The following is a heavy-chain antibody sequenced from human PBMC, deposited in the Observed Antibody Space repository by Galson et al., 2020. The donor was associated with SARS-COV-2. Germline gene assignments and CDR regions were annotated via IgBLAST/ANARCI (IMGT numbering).Heavy chain of an antibody. CDR2: IYYSGST. J-gene: IGHJ4*02. V-gene: IGHV4-39*07. CDR3: ARGGGTTGTTYFDY. D-gene: IGHD1-1*01. CDR1: GGSISSSSYY. Sequence: SQTLSLTCTVPGGSISSSSYYWGWIRQPPGKGLEWIGSIYYSGSTYYNPSLKSRVTISVDTSKNQFSLKLSSVTAADTAVYYCARGGGTTGTTYFDYWGQGTLVTVSS.